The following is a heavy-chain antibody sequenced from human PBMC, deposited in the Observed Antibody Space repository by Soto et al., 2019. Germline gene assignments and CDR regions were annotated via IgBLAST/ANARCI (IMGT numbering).Heavy chain of an antibody. CDR2: IFSNDEK. CDR1: GFSLSDAKMG. CDR3: ARMQSPGRPYGNRGMNFFDY. J-gene: IGHJ4*02. V-gene: IGHV2-26*01. Sequence: QVTLKESGPVLVKPTETLTLTCTVSGFSLSDAKMGVSWIRQPPGQALEWLAHIFSNDEKSYNTSLKGRLSISRDTSKSQVVLTKTNMDPADTATFYCARMQSPGRPYGNRGMNFFDYWGQGTLVTVSS. D-gene: IGHD3-10*01.